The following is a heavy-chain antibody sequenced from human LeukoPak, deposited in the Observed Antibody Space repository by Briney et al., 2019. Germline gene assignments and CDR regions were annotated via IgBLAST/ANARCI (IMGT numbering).Heavy chain of an antibody. J-gene: IGHJ6*03. CDR3: AKGAEDLRAAHYYYYYHMDV. D-gene: IGHD2-2*01. CDR2: ISYDGSNT. Sequence: GGSLRLSCAASGFTFSSYGMHWVRQAPGKGLEWVAVISYDGSNTYHADSVKGRFTISRDNSKKTLYLQMSSLRAEDTAVYYCAKGAEDLRAAHYYYYYHMDVWGKGTTVTVSS. CDR1: GFTFSSYG. V-gene: IGHV3-30*18.